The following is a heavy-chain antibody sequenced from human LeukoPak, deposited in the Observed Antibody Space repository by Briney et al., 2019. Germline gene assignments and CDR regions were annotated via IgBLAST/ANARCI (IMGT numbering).Heavy chain of an antibody. Sequence: PSETLSLTCTVSGGSISSYYWSWIRQPPGKGLEWIGYIYYSGSTNYNPSLKSRVTISVDTSKNQFSLKLSSVTAADTAVYYCARFSRVYGMDVWGQGTTVTVSS. J-gene: IGHJ6*02. CDR1: GGSISSYY. D-gene: IGHD3-3*02. CDR2: IYYSGST. V-gene: IGHV4-59*12. CDR3: ARFSRVYGMDV.